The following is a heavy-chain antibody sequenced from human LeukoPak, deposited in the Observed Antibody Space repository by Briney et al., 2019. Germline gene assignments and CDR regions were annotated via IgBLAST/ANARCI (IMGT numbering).Heavy chain of an antibody. J-gene: IGHJ4*02. CDR3: ARETGYSGYGDFDY. V-gene: IGHV7-4-1*02. CDR1: GYSFTNYA. D-gene: IGHD5-12*01. Sequence: ASVKVSCKASGYSFTNYAMNWVRQAPGQGLEWMGWIHPNTGNPTYAQGFTGRFVFSLDTSVSTAYLQISSLKAEDTAVYYCARETGYSGYGDFDYWGQGTLVTVSS. CDR2: IHPNTGNP.